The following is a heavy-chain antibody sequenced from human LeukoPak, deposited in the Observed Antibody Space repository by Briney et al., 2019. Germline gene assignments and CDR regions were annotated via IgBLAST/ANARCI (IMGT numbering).Heavy chain of an antibody. CDR2: VRYDGSDE. Sequence: GGSLRLSCAASRLTFSRYGMHWVRQAPGKGLEWVAFVRYDGSDEYYADSVKGRFTISRDNSKNTLYLQMNSLRTEDSAVYYCAKTAPDSGTYYNDFDYYYYYMDVWGKGTTVTISS. CDR3: AKTAPDSGTYYNDFDYYYYYMDV. CDR1: RLTFSRYG. V-gene: IGHV3-30*02. J-gene: IGHJ6*03. D-gene: IGHD3-10*01.